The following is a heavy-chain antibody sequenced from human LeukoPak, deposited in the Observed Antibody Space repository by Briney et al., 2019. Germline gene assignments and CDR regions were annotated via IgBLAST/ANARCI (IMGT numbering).Heavy chain of an antibody. CDR3: AKDQESVLAAATLDS. J-gene: IGHJ4*02. D-gene: IGHD6-25*01. CDR1: RFTLTSYA. Sequence: PGGSLRLSRAASRFTLTSYAMSWVRPAPGKGLEWVSGMCDSDGSSYYADSVKGRFTISRDNSKNTLYLQMNSLRAEDTAVYYCAKDQESVLAAATLDSWGQGALVTVSS. CDR2: MCDSDGSS. V-gene: IGHV3-23*01.